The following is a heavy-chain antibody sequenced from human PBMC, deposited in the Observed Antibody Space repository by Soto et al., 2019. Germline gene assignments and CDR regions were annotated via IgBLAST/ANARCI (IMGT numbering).Heavy chain of an antibody. V-gene: IGHV3-73*01. J-gene: IGHJ4*02. CDR2: IRSKANSYAT. CDR1: GFTFSGSA. Sequence: GGSLRLSCAASGFTFSGSAMHWVRQASGKGLEWVGRIRSKANSYATAYAASVKGRFTISRDDSKNTAYLQMNSLKTEDTAVYYCTRWGEWFGESTFDYWGQGTLVTVSS. CDR3: TRWGEWFGESTFDY. D-gene: IGHD3-10*01.